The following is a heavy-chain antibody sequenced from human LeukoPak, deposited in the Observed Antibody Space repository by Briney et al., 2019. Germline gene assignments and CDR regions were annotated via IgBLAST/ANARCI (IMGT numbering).Heavy chain of an antibody. CDR2: IRWDGGRA. V-gene: IGHV3-43D*03. CDR3: AKGGQRDS. J-gene: IGHJ4*02. CDR1: GFIFDDYA. Sequence: PGGSLRLSCAASGFIFDDYAMYWVRQAPGKGLEWVSLIRWDGGRAYYADSVEGRFTISRDNDKNSLYLQMNSLRPEDTAFYYCAKGGQRDSWGQGTLVTVSS.